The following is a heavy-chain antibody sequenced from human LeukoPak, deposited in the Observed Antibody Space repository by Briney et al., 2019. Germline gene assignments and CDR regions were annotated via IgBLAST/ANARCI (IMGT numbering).Heavy chain of an antibody. CDR3: AKDKQAAAAGLYYYGMDV. Sequence: GGSLRLSCAASGFTFDDYAMHWVRQAPGKGLEWVSLISGDGGTTYYADSLKGRFTISRDNSKNSLYLQMNSLRNGDTALYYCAKDKQAAAAGLYYYGMDVWGQGTTVTVSS. J-gene: IGHJ6*02. D-gene: IGHD6-13*01. CDR2: ISGDGGTT. CDR1: GFTFDDYA. V-gene: IGHV3-43*02.